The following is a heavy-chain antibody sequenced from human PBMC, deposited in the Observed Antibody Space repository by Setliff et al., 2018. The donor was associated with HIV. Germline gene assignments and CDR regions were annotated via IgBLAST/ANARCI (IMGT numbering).Heavy chain of an antibody. CDR3: ARHVTVVAYFETLAGSFNY. D-gene: IGHD2-21*01. V-gene: IGHV4-39*01. J-gene: IGHJ4*02. CDR2: MYYSGST. CDR1: GGSISSGTYY. Sequence: ETLSLTCTVSGGSISSGTYYWGWIRQPPGKGLEYIGTMYYSGSTYYNPSLRSRVTISVDTSKNHIPLRLSSVTAADTAVYYCARHVTVVAYFETLAGSFNYWGQGTLVTVSS.